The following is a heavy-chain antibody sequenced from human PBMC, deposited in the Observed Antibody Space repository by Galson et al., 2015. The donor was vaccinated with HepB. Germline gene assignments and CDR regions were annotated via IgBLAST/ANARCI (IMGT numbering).Heavy chain of an antibody. CDR2: ISGSGGST. CDR3: AKKWASWGYGDYWGLDY. Sequence: SLRLSCAASGFTFSSYAMSWVRQAPGKGLEWVSAISGSGGSTYYADSVKGRFTISRDNSKNTLYLQMNSLRAEDTAVYYCAKKWASWGYGDYWGLDYWGQGTLVTVSS. D-gene: IGHD4-17*01. V-gene: IGHV3-23*01. J-gene: IGHJ4*02. CDR1: GFTFSSYA.